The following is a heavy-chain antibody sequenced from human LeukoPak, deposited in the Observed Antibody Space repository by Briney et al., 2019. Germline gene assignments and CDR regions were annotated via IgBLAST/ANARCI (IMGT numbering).Heavy chain of an antibody. Sequence: GGSLRLSCAASGFTFSSYWMSWVRQAPGKGLEWVANIKQDGSEKYYVDSVKGRFTISRDNAKNSLYLQMNSLRAEDTALYYCAKDRTSQIIGDNWFDPWGQGTLVTVSS. CDR2: IKQDGSEK. CDR1: GFTFSSYW. CDR3: AKDRTSQIIGDNWFDP. V-gene: IGHV3-7*01. J-gene: IGHJ5*02. D-gene: IGHD2-2*01.